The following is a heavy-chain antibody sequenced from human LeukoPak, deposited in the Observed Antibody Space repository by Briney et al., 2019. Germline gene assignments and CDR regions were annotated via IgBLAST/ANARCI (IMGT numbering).Heavy chain of an antibody. CDR1: GFTFSSYA. CDR2: ISGSCGST. J-gene: IGHJ6*03. Sequence: GGSLRLSCAASGFTFSSYAMSWVRQAPGKGLEWVSAISGSCGSTYYADSVKGRFTISRDNSKNTLYLQMNSLRAEDTAVYYCAKRGFGELLGYYYYYMDVWGKGTTVTVSS. V-gene: IGHV3-23*01. D-gene: IGHD3-10*01. CDR3: AKRGFGELLGYYYYYMDV.